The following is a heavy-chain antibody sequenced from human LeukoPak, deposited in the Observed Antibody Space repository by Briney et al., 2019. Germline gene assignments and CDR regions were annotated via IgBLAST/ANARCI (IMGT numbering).Heavy chain of an antibody. CDR1: GYTFTSYD. D-gene: IGHD1-14*01. Sequence: ASVKVSCKASGYTFTSYDINWVRQATGQGLEWMGWMNPNSGNTGYAQKLQGRVTMTRNTSISTAYMELSSLRSEDTAVYYCARGPEDVDYYYYMDVWGKGTTVTVSS. CDR3: ARGPEDVDYYYYMDV. CDR2: MNPNSGNT. V-gene: IGHV1-8*01. J-gene: IGHJ6*03.